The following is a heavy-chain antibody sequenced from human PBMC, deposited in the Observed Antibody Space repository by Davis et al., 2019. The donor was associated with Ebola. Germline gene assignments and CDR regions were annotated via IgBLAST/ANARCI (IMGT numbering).Heavy chain of an antibody. D-gene: IGHD6-13*01. CDR1: GFTFSSYS. CDR2: ISSSSSYI. V-gene: IGHV3-21*01. Sequence: GESPKTSCAASGFTFSSYSMNWVRQAPGKGLEWVSSISSSSSYIYYADSVKGRFTISRDNAKNSLYLQMNSLRAEDTAVYYCARDTYSSSWPAPFDYWGQGTLVTVSS. CDR3: ARDTYSSSWPAPFDY. J-gene: IGHJ4*02.